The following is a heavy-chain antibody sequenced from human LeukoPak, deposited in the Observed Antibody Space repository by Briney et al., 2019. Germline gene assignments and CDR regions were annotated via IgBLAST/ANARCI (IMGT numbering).Heavy chain of an antibody. CDR1: GFTFSSYG. J-gene: IGHJ4*02. CDR3: AKDRGWRFRSSWLYYFDY. CDR2: ISGSGGST. D-gene: IGHD6-13*01. Sequence: GGSLRLSCGASGFTFSSYGMSWVRQAPGKGLEWVSAISGSGGSTYYADSVKGRFTISRDNSKNTLYLQMNSLRAEDTAVYYCAKDRGWRFRSSWLYYFDYWGQGTLVTVSS. V-gene: IGHV3-23*01.